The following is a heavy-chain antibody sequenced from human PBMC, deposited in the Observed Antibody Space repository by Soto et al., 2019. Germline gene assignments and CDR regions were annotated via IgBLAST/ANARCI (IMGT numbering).Heavy chain of an antibody. CDR3: AIESSSSCHDY. J-gene: IGHJ4*02. Sequence: QLQLVQSGAEVKKPGASVNVSCTASGYTFTSYGLSWVRQAPGQGLEWMGWSSAYNGNTNYAQKLQGRVTMTTDTSSSTAYMELRSLRSDYTAVYYCAIESSSSCHDYWGQGTLVTVSS. V-gene: IGHV1-18*01. D-gene: IGHD6-13*01. CDR2: SSAYNGNT. CDR1: GYTFTSYG.